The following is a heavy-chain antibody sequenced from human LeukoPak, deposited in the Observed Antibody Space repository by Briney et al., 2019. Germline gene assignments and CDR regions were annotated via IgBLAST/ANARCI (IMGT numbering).Heavy chain of an antibody. CDR1: GFSFSTYW. CDR3: VREGEGYFDY. CDR2: LKQDGSDE. V-gene: IGHV3-7*04. Sequence: GGSLRLSCAASGFSFSTYWMSWVRQAPGKGLEWVANLKQDGSDEYYVDSVKGRFTVSRDNAKNSLYLQMNSPRAEDTAVYYCVREGEGYFDYWGQGTLVTVSS. D-gene: IGHD3-16*01. J-gene: IGHJ4*02.